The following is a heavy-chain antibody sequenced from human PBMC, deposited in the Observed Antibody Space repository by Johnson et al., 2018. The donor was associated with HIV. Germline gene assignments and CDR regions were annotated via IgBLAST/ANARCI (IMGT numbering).Heavy chain of an antibody. V-gene: IGHV3-30-3*01. CDR3: ASVYDDIFTGYYYDALDI. D-gene: IGHD3-9*01. CDR2: ILYDGSNK. Sequence: QVQLVESGGGVVQPGRSLRLSCAASGFTFSSYAMHWVRQAPGKGLEWLAVILYDGSNKYYVDSVKGRFTISRDNSKSTLYLQMNSLRAEDTAVYYCASVYDDIFTGYYYDALDIWGQGTMVTVSS. CDR1: GFTFSSYA. J-gene: IGHJ3*02.